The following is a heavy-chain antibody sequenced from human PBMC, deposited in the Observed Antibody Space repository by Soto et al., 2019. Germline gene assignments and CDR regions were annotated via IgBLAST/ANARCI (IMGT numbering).Heavy chain of an antibody. CDR3: ARSRPIAAAGTPDY. V-gene: IGHV3-33*01. D-gene: IGHD6-13*01. J-gene: IGHJ4*02. Sequence: LRLSCAASGFTFSSYGMHWVRQAPGKGLEWVAVIWYDGSNKYYADSVKGRFTISRDNSKNTLYLQMNSLRAEDTAVHYCARSRPIAAAGTPDYWGQGALVTVSS. CDR1: GFTFSSYG. CDR2: IWYDGSNK.